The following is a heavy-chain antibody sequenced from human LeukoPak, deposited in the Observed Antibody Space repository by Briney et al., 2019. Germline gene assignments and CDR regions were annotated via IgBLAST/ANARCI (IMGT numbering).Heavy chain of an antibody. J-gene: IGHJ5*02. D-gene: IGHD6-13*01. CDR3: ARAKTRVNWFDP. CDR1: GGSISSGDYY. Sequence: SETLSLTCTVSGGSISSGDYYWSWIRQPPGKGLEWIGYIYYSGSTYYNPSLKSRVTISVDTSKNQFSLKLSSVTAADTAVYYCARAKTRVNWFDPWGQGTLVTVSS. CDR2: IYYSGST. V-gene: IGHV4-30-4*01.